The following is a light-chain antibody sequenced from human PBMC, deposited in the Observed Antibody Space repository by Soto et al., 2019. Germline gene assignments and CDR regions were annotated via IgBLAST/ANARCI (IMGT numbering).Light chain of an antibody. CDR3: CSYAGSSTVV. CDR1: SSDVGIYNL. Sequence: QSALTQPASVSGSPGQSITISCTGTSSDVGIYNLVSWYQQHPGKAPKLMIYEVSKRPSGVSNRFSGSKSGNTASLTISGLQAADEADYYCCSYAGSSTVVFGGGTKLTVL. CDR2: EVS. V-gene: IGLV2-23*02. J-gene: IGLJ2*01.